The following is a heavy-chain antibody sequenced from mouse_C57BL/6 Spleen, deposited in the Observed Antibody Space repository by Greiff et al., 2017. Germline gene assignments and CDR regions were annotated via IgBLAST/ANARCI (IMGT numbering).Heavy chain of an antibody. J-gene: IGHJ4*01. V-gene: IGHV1-82*01. CDR2: LYPGDGDT. D-gene: IGHD2-5*01. Sequence: QVQLQQSGPELVKPGASVTISCKASGYAFSSSWMHWVKQRPGKGLEWIGRLYPGDGDTNYNGKFTGKATLTANKSSSTAYMQLSSLTSEDSAIYYCARTYYSTLYAMDYGGQGTSVTVSS. CDR1: GYAFSSSW. CDR3: ARTYYSTLYAMDY.